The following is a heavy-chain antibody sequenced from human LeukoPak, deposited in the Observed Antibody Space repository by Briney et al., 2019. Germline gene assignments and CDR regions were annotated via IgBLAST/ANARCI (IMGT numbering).Heavy chain of an antibody. J-gene: IGHJ4*02. Sequence: ASLKVSCKASGYRFTGYFLHWVRQAPGQGLEWMGWINPNSGGTNYAQKFQGRVTMTRDTSISTAYMELSRLRSDDTAVYYCARGGLTIFGVVNFDYWGQGTLVTVSS. CDR1: GYRFTGYF. V-gene: IGHV1-2*02. CDR3: ARGGLTIFGVVNFDY. D-gene: IGHD3-3*01. CDR2: INPNSGGT.